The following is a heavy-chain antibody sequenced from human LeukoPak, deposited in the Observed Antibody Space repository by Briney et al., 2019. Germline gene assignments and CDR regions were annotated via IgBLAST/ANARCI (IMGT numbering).Heavy chain of an antibody. D-gene: IGHD2-2*02. CDR2: IIPIFGTA. Sequence: SVKVSCKASGGTFSSYAISWVRQAPGQGLEWMGGIIPIFGTANYAQKFQGRVTITTDESTSTAYMELSSLRSEDTAVYYCARATSNPSWGDIVVVPAAIGWFDPWGQGTLVTVSS. J-gene: IGHJ5*02. CDR1: GGTFSSYA. CDR3: ARATSNPSWGDIVVVPAAIGWFDP. V-gene: IGHV1-69*05.